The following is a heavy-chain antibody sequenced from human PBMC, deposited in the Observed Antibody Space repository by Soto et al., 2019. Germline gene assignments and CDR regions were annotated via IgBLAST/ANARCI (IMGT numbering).Heavy chain of an antibody. D-gene: IGHD3-10*01. V-gene: IGHV3-13*01. CDR3: ARVSRFGELGY. Sequence: EVQLVESGGGLVQPGGSLRLSCAASGFTFSSYDMHWVRQATGKGLEWVSAIGTAGDTYYPGSVKGRFTISRENAKNSLYLQINSLRAGDTAVYYCARVSRFGELGYWGQGTLVTVSS. J-gene: IGHJ4*02. CDR2: IGTAGDT. CDR1: GFTFSSYD.